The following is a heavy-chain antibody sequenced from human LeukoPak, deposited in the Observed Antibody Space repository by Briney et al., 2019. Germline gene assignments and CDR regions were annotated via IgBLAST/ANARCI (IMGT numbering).Heavy chain of an antibody. Sequence: PGGSLRLSCAASGFTFSSYGMHWVRQAPGKGLEWVAVISYDGSNKYYADSVKGRFTISRDNSKNTLYLQMNSLRAEDTAVYYCAKDGGSYCSGGSCYPSDYYGMDVWGQGTTVTVSS. V-gene: IGHV3-30*18. D-gene: IGHD2-15*01. CDR1: GFTFSSYG. J-gene: IGHJ6*02. CDR3: AKDGGSYCSGGSCYPSDYYGMDV. CDR2: ISYDGSNK.